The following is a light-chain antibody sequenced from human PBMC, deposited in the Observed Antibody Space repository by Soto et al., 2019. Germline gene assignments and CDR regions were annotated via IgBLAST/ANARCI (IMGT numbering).Light chain of an antibody. CDR3: QQYSSYLYT. Sequence: RASXXXXXWLAWYQQKPGKAPKLLIYKASTLXNGVPSRXSXXXXXXXXXLTINSVQPDDFATYFCQQYSSYLYTFGQGTKL. V-gene: IGKV1-5*03. CDR2: KAS. CDR1: XXXXXW. J-gene: IGKJ2*01.